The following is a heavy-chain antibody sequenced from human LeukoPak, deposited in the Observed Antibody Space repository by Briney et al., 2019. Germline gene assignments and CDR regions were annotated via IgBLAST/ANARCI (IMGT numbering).Heavy chain of an antibody. CDR1: GGSISSSSYY. J-gene: IGHJ4*02. CDR3: ARQPGGGFDY. V-gene: IGHV4-39*01. D-gene: IGHD3-16*01. CDR2: IYYSGST. Sequence: SETLSLTCTVSGGSISSSSYYWGWIRQPPGKGLEWIGSIYYSGSTYYHPSLKSRVPISVDTSKNQFSLKLSSVPAADTAVYYCARQPGGGFDYWGQGTLVTVSS.